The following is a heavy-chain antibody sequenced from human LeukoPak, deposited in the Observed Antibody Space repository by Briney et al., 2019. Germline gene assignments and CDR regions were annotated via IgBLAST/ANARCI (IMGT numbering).Heavy chain of an antibody. CDR1: GGSISSGGYY. V-gene: IGHV4-31*03. J-gene: IGHJ3*02. CDR2: IYYSGST. CDR3: ARVMHDYVWGSYRSGAFDI. D-gene: IGHD3-16*02. Sequence: SETLSLTCTVSGGSISSGGYYWSWIRQHPGKGLEWIVYIYYSGSTYYNPSLKSRVTISVDTSKNQFSLKLSSVTAADTAVYYCARVMHDYVWGSYRSGAFDIWGQGTMVTVSS.